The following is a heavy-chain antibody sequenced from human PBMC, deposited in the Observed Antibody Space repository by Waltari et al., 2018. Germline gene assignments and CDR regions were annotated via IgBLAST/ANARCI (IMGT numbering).Heavy chain of an antibody. V-gene: IGHV4-34*01. CDR3: ARGQPPLWLRLDN. D-gene: IGHD5-12*01. CDR1: GGSFSDYS. Sequence: QVQPQQWGPGLLKPSETLSLTCVVSGGSFSDYSWAWIRQPPGKGLEWIGAISPSGGTNHSPSLKSRVTMSVDTSKRQVSLLLTSVTAADTAVYYCARGQPPLWLRLDNWGQGTLVTVSS. CDR2: ISPSGGT. J-gene: IGHJ4*02.